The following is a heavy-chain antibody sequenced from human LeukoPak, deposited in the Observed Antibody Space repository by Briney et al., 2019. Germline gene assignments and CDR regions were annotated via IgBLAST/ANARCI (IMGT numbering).Heavy chain of an antibody. Sequence: PSETLSLTCTVSGASINSGSYYWSWLRQPAGKGLEFIGHFSSSGSTNYNPSLRSRITISVDTSKNQFSLKVSSVTAADTAVYYCATDFGDSSGWYRLWGQGTLVTVSS. CDR2: FSSSGST. CDR3: ATDFGDSSGWYRL. J-gene: IGHJ4*02. V-gene: IGHV4-61*09. D-gene: IGHD6-19*01. CDR1: GASINSGSYY.